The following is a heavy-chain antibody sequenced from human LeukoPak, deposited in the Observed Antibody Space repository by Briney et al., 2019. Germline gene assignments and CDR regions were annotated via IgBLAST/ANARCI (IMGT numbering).Heavy chain of an antibody. CDR3: ARGGYCSGGSCYSSSVTT. CDR1: GDSIRSDSCS. D-gene: IGHD2-15*01. Sequence: SETLSLTCTVSGDSIRSDSCSWGWIRQPPGKGLEWIVSTYYSGSTYYNPSLKSRVTISMDASNNQFSLRLTSVPAADTAMYYCARGGYCSGGSCYSSSVTTWGQGTLVTVSS. CDR2: TYYSGST. V-gene: IGHV4-39*01. J-gene: IGHJ5*02.